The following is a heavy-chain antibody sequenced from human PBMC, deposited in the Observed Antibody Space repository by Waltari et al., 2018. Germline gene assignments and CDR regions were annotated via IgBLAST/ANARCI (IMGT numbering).Heavy chain of an antibody. CDR2: IYHSGST. J-gene: IGHJ6*03. Sequence: QLQLQESGSGLVKPSQTLSLTCAVSGGSISSGGYSWSWIRQPPGKGLEWIGYIYHSGSTYYTPSLKSRVTISVDRSKNQFSLKLSSVTAADTAVYYCARTVVAADYYYYYYMDVWGKGTTVTVSS. CDR1: GGSISSGGYS. V-gene: IGHV4-30-2*01. D-gene: IGHD2-15*01. CDR3: ARTVVAADYYYYYYMDV.